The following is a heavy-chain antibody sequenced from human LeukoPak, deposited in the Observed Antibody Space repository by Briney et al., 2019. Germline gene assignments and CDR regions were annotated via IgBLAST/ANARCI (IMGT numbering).Heavy chain of an antibody. J-gene: IGHJ4*02. D-gene: IGHD4-17*01. CDR2: IWYDGTNE. V-gene: IGHV3-33*01. CDR3: ARATDHGDYGGTYGFDY. Sequence: GGSLRLSCAASGFIFSRYGMHWVRQAPGKGLEGVAVIWYDGTNEHYADSVRGRFTISRDNSRNTLFLQMDSLRPEDTAVYYCARATDHGDYGGTYGFDYWGQGTLVTVSS. CDR1: GFIFSRYG.